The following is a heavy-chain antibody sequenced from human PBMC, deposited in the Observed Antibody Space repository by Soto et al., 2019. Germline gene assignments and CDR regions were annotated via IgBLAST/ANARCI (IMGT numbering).Heavy chain of an antibody. CDR3: ARGEGPEWDIVVVPAAQGGMDV. D-gene: IGHD2-2*01. CDR2: SYYSGST. CDR1: GGSISSGGYY. J-gene: IGHJ6*02. Sequence: QVQLQESGPGLVKPSQTLSLTCTVSGGSISSGGYYWSWIRQHPGKGLEWIGYSYYSGSTYYNPSLKSRVTISVDTSQNQFSLKLSSVTAADTAAYYCARGEGPEWDIVVVPAAQGGMDVWGQGTTVTVSS. V-gene: IGHV4-31*03.